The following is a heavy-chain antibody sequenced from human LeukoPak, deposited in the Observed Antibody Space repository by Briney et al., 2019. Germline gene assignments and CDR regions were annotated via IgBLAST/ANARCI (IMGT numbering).Heavy chain of an antibody. Sequence: PSETLSLTCTVSGGSISSSSYYWGWIRQPPGKGLEWIGSIYYSGSTYYNPSLKSRVTISVDTSKNQFSLKLSSVTAADTAVYYCASETRKYIVVVPAAIGRFGYWGQGTLVTVSS. CDR3: ASETRKYIVVVPAAIGRFGY. CDR1: GGSISSSSYY. D-gene: IGHD2-2*01. V-gene: IGHV4-39*01. CDR2: IYYSGST. J-gene: IGHJ4*02.